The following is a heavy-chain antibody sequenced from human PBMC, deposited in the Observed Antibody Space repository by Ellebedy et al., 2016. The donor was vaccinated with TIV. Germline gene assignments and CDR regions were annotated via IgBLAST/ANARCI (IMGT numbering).Heavy chain of an antibody. CDR3: ARGHSLSSTWYFLISRGHDRLDF. V-gene: IGHV1-8*01. D-gene: IGHD6-13*01. CDR2: MNPNSGNT. J-gene: IGHJ4*02. CDR1: GYTFTSYD. Sequence: AASVKVSCKASGYTFTSYDINWVRQATGQGLEWMGWMNPNSGNTEYAQKFQGRVTMTRSISTSIAYMELNILRSEDTAVYFCARGHSLSSTWYFLISRGHDRLDFWGQGTPVTVTS.